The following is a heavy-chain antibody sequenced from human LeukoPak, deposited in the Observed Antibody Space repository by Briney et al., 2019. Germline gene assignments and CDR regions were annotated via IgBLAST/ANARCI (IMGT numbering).Heavy chain of an antibody. D-gene: IGHD3-3*01. CDR3: ARELTIFGVVRSFDY. V-gene: IGHV4-61*02. CDR1: GGSLSSGSYY. J-gene: IGHJ4*02. CDR2: IYTSGST. Sequence: SETLPLTCIVSGGSLSSGSYYWRWLRQPAGKGLEWLGRIYTSGSTNYNPSLKSRVTISVDTSKNQFSLKLSSVTAADTAVYYCARELTIFGVVRSFDYWGQGTLVTVS.